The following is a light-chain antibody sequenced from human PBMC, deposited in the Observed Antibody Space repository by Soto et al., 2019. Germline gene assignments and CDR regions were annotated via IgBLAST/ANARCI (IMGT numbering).Light chain of an antibody. CDR1: QTISTY. V-gene: IGKV1-39*01. J-gene: IGKJ5*01. Sequence: DIQMTQSPSSLSASVGDSVTITCRASQTISTYLNWYQQKPEKVPKLLIYGTFNLQSGVPSRFSGSGSGTDFTLTISSLQPEDFATYYCQQTFIIPITFGQGTRLEIK. CDR3: QQTFIIPIT. CDR2: GTF.